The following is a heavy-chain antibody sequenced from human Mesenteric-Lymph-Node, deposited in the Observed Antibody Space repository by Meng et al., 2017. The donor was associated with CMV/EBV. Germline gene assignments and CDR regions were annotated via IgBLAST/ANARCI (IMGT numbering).Heavy chain of an antibody. J-gene: IGHJ6*02. CDR2: ISWDGGST. V-gene: IGHV3-43*01. CDR1: GFTFDDYT. Sequence: GSLRLSCAASGFTFDDYTMHWVRQAPGKGLEWVSLISWDGGSTYYADSVKGRFTISRDNSKNSLYLQMNSLRTEDTALYYCAKGIADLTFYYYGMDVWGQGTTVTVSS. D-gene: IGHD6-13*01. CDR3: AKGIADLTFYYYGMDV.